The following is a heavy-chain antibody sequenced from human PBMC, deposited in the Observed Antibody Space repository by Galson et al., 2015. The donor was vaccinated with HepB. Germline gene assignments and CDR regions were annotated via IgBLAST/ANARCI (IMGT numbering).Heavy chain of an antibody. CDR1: GFTVSGNY. Sequence: SLRLSCAPSGFTVSGNYMSWVRQAPGKGLEWVSLIYSSTTTYYADSVKGRFTISRDSSKNALYLQMNSLRAEDTAVYYCARDQGDDYVNYYYYHGMDVWGQGTTVTVSS. CDR3: ARDQGDDYVNYYYYHGMDV. J-gene: IGHJ6*02. V-gene: IGHV3-66*03. D-gene: IGHD3-16*01. CDR2: IYSSTTT.